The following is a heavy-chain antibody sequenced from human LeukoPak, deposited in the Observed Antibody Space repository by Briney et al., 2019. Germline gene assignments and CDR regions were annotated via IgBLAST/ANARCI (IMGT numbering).Heavy chain of an antibody. J-gene: IGHJ3*02. CDR1: GFTFRSCW. CDR3: ASLVGGYYPPVEAFDI. CDR2: INGDGSTT. Sequence: GGSESLSCAASGFTFRSCWMHWVRQAPGKGLVWVSRINGDGSTTNYADSVRGRFTISRDNAKNTLYLQMNSLRADDSAVYYCASLVGGYYPPVEAFDIWGQGTMVTVAS. V-gene: IGHV3-74*01. D-gene: IGHD3-3*01.